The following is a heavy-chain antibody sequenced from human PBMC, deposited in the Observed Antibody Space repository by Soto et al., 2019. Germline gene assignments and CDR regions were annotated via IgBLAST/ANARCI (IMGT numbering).Heavy chain of an antibody. Sequence: QLQLQESGPGLVKPSETLSLTCTVSGGSIRSSSYYWGWIRQPPGKGLAWIGSIYYSGSTYYNPSLKSRVTISVDTSKNQFSLKLSSVTAADTAVYYCARCLLWFGESQYYFDYWGQGTLVTVSS. J-gene: IGHJ4*02. D-gene: IGHD3-10*01. V-gene: IGHV4-39*01. CDR2: IYYSGST. CDR1: GGSIRSSSYY. CDR3: ARCLLWFGESQYYFDY.